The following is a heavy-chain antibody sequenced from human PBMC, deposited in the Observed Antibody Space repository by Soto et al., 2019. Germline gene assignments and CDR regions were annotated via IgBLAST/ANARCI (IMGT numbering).Heavy chain of an antibody. CDR1: GYSFSDYW. V-gene: IGHV5-51*01. D-gene: IGHD1-26*01. Sequence: PGESLKISCTVSGYSFSDYWIDWVRQIPGKGLEWMGIIHPGDSDSRYSPSFQGQVTISADNSISTAYLQWSSLKASDTAIYYCARRSSTTLSGSSYDFWGQGTLVTVSS. CDR3: ARRSSTTLSGSSYDF. CDR2: IHPGDSDS. J-gene: IGHJ4*02.